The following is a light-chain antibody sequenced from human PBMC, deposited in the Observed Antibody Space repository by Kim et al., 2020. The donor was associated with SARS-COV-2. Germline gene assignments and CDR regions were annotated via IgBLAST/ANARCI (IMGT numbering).Light chain of an antibody. CDR1: QSVSSY. CDR2: DAS. V-gene: IGKV3-11*01. CDR3: QHRSNWPLT. Sequence: LSPGERAALSCRASQSVSSYLAWYQQKPGQAPRLLIYDASNMATGIPARFSGSGSGTDFTLTISSLEPEDFAVYYCQHRSNWPLTFGGGTKVDIK. J-gene: IGKJ4*01.